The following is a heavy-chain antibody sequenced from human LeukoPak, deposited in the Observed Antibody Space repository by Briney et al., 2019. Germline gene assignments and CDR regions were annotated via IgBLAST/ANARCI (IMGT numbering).Heavy chain of an antibody. CDR1: GFTDNTNH. CDR2: INNGDTT. V-gene: IGHV3-66*01. CDR3: VKRGRQGDYAYDY. Sequence: GGSLRLSCAASGFTDNTNHMSWVRQAPGKGLEWVSIINNGDTTYYADSVRGRFTISRDNSKDTLYLQVNSLRVEDTAVYYCVKRGRQGDYAYDYWGQGTLVTVSS. J-gene: IGHJ4*02. D-gene: IGHD4-17*01.